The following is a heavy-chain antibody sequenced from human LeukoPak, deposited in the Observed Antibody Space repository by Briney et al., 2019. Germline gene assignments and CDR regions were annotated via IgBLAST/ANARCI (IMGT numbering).Heavy chain of an antibody. CDR3: ARSDSGSYAYFQR. V-gene: IGHV1-2*02. D-gene: IGHD1-26*01. Sequence: ASVKVSCKASGYTFTGYYMHWVRQAPGQGLEWMGWINPNSGGTNYAQKFQGRVTMTRDTSISTAYMELSRLRSDDTAVYYCARSDSGSYAYFQRWGQGTLVTVSS. J-gene: IGHJ1*01. CDR2: INPNSGGT. CDR1: GYTFTGYY.